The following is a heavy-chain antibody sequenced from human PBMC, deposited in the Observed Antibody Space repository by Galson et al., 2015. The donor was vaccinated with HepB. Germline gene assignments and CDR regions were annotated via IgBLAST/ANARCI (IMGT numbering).Heavy chain of an antibody. J-gene: IGHJ4*02. CDR2: ISAYKGNT. D-gene: IGHD5-24*01. CDR1: GYTFTTYT. V-gene: IGHV1-18*01. CDR3: ARGGMATIGGPTFDF. Sequence: SVKVSCKASGYTFTTYTINWLRQAPGQGLEWMGWISAYKGNTKYAQKLQGRVTMTTDTSTRTTYMELRSLRSDDTAMYYRARGGMATIGGPTFDFWGQGTLVTVSS.